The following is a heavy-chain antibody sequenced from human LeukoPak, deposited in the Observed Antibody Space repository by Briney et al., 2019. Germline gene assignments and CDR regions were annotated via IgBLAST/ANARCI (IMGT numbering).Heavy chain of an antibody. CDR1: GYSFSSYA. CDR3: ARERGQYYYDSSGYFRFDY. CDR2: IIPILGIA. D-gene: IGHD3-22*01. V-gene: IGHV1-69*04. Sequence: ASVKVSCKASGYSFSSYAISWVRQAPGQGLEWMGRIIPILGIANYAQKFQGRVTITADKSTSTAYMELSSLRSEDTAVYYCARERGQYYYDSSGYFRFDYWGQGTLVTVSS. J-gene: IGHJ4*02.